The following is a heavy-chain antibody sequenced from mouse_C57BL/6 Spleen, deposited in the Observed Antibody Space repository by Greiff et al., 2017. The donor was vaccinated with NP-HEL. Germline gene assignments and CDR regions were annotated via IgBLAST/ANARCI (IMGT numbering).Heavy chain of an antibody. J-gene: IGHJ4*01. V-gene: IGHV3-6*01. Sequence: VQLKESGPGLVKPSQSLSLTCSVTGYSITSGYYWNWIRQFPGNKLEWMGYISYDGSNNYNPSLKNRISITRDTSKNQFFLKLNSVTTEDTATYYCAPVAHYYAMDYWGQGTSVTVSS. D-gene: IGHD1-1*01. CDR3: APVAHYYAMDY. CDR1: GYSITSGYY. CDR2: ISYDGSN.